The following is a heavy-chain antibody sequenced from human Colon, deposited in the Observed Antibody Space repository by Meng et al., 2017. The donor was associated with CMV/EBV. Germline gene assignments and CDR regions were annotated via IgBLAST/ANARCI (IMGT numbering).Heavy chain of an antibody. Sequence: SLKISCKSSGFNFDDYAMHWVRQAPGGGLEWVSGIGWNSNSISYVDSVKGRFTISRDNTKNSLYLQMTNLRVEDTALYYCAKDIAYGILVPIGEAFDIWGQGTMVTVSS. D-gene: IGHD3-16*01. J-gene: IGHJ3*02. CDR3: AKDIAYGILVPIGEAFDI. V-gene: IGHV3-9*01. CDR1: GFNFDDYA. CDR2: IGWNSNSI.